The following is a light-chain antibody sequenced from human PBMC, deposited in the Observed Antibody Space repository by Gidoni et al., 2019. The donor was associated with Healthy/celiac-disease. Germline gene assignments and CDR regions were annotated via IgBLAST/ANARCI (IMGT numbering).Light chain of an antibody. CDR2: DAS. V-gene: IGKV1-33*01. CDR3: QQYDNLLPFT. Sequence: DIQMTQSPSSLSESVGDRVTITCQAIQDISNYLNWYQQKPGKAPKLLIYDASNLETGVPSRFSGSVSGTDFTFTISSLQPEDIATYYCQQYDNLLPFTFGPGTKVDIK. J-gene: IGKJ3*01. CDR1: QDISNY.